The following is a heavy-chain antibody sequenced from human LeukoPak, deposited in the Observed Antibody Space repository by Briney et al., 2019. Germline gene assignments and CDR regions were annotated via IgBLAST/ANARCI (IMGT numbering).Heavy chain of an antibody. Sequence: PSQTLSLTCTVSGGSISSGSYYWSWIRQPAGKGLEWIGRIYTSGSTNYNPSLKSRVTISVDTSKNQFSPKLSSVTAADTAVYYCARVGYSSSWYVYYMDVWGKGTTVTVSS. CDR1: GGSISSGSYY. CDR2: IYTSGST. D-gene: IGHD6-13*01. CDR3: ARVGYSSSWYVYYMDV. V-gene: IGHV4-61*02. J-gene: IGHJ6*03.